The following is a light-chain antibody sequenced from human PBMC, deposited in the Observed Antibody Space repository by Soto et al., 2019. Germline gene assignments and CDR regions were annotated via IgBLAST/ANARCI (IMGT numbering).Light chain of an antibody. Sequence: QAVVTQEPSLTVSPGGPVTLTCGSSNGAVTSGHYPYWFQQKPGQAPRTLIYDTSKKHSWTPARFSGSLVGGKAALTLSGAQTEDEAEYYCLLAYSGRPVFCGGTKLTVL. J-gene: IGLJ3*02. CDR2: DTS. CDR1: NGAVTSGHY. V-gene: IGLV7-46*01. CDR3: LLAYSGRPV.